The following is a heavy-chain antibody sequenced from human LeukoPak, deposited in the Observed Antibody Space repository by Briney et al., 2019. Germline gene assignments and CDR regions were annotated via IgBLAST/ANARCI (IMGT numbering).Heavy chain of an antibody. Sequence: ASVKVSCKASGYTFTNYGIFWVRQATGQGLEWMGWISAYSGNTNYVQKLQGRVTMTTETSTSTAYMELESLRSDDTAVYYCAISQGSYYDTSGYLGGDYWGQGTLVTVSS. CDR3: AISQGSYYDTSGYLGGDY. V-gene: IGHV1-18*01. CDR2: ISAYSGNT. J-gene: IGHJ4*02. D-gene: IGHD3-22*01. CDR1: GYTFTNYG.